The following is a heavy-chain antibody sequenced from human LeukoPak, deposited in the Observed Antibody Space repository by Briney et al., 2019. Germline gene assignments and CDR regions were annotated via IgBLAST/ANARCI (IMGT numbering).Heavy chain of an antibody. D-gene: IGHD4-17*01. CDR1: GFTFSNYW. CDR3: ARTSGDPFDS. CDR2: INEDGGEK. V-gene: IGHV3-7*01. J-gene: IGHJ4*02. Sequence: GGSLRLSCAASGFTFSNYWMSWVRQAPGKGLEWVANINEDGGEKYYVDSVEGRFTIYRDNARNSLYVQMNILRAEDTAVYYCARTSGDPFDSWGQGTLVAVSS.